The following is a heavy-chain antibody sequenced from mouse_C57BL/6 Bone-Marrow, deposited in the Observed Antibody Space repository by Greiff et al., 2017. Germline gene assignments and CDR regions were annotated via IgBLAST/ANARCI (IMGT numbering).Heavy chain of an antibody. CDR1: GFTFTDYY. J-gene: IGHJ3*01. CDR3: ARYAGGGFAY. V-gene: IGHV7-3*01. Sequence: EVKLMESGGGLVQPGGSLSLSCAASGFTFTDYYMSCVRQPPGKALEWLGFIRNKANGYTTEYSASVKGRFTISRDNSQSILYLQMNALGAEDSSTYYCARYAGGGFAYWGQGTLVTVSA. CDR2: IRNKANGYTT.